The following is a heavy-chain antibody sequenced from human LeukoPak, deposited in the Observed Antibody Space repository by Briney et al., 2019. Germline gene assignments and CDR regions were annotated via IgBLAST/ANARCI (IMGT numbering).Heavy chain of an antibody. CDR2: ISGSGGST. V-gene: IGHV3-23*01. J-gene: IGHJ4*02. CDR1: GFTFSSYA. Sequence: QAGGSLRLSCAASGFTFSSYAMSWVRQAPGKGLEWVSAISGSGGSTYYADSVKGWFTISRDNSKNTLYLQMNSLRAEDTAVYYCAKASDYYGSGSSYYWGQGTLVTVSS. D-gene: IGHD3-10*01. CDR3: AKASDYYGSGSSYY.